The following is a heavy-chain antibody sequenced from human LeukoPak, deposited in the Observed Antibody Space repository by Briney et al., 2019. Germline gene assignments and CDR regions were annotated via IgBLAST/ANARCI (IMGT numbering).Heavy chain of an antibody. D-gene: IGHD5-24*01. J-gene: IGHJ4*02. CDR3: ARTTRITDGYNSGAWASSTPYYFDY. Sequence: SETLSLTCTVSGGSISSGGYYWSWIRQHPGKGLEWIGYIYYSGSTYYNPSLKSRVTISVDMSKNQFSLKLSSVTAADTAVYYCARTTRITDGYNSGAWASSTPYYFDYWGQGTLVTVSS. CDR1: GGSISSGGYY. V-gene: IGHV4-31*03. CDR2: IYYSGST.